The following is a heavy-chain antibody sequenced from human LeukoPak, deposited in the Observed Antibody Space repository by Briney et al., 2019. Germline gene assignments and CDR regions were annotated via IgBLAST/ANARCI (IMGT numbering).Heavy chain of an antibody. CDR1: GMSITSRHY. J-gene: IGHJ5*02. V-gene: IGHV4-38-2*02. Sequence: AETLSLTCSVSGMSITSRHYWGWIRQSPGQGLEWIGSTSHSDSPYYNPSLESRVTISLDTSRYQFSLKLTSVTAADTAVYYCARDFGETSLPNWFDPWGQGTLVIVSS. CDR3: ARDFGETSLPNWFDP. CDR2: TSHSDSP. D-gene: IGHD3-16*01.